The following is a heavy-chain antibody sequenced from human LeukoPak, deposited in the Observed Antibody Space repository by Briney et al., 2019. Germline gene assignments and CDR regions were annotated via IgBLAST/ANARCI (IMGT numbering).Heavy chain of an antibody. D-gene: IGHD3-22*01. Sequence: ASVKVSCKASGYTFTSYYMHWVRQAPGQGLQRMGIINPSGGSTSYAQKFQGRVTMTRDTSTSTVYMELSSLRSEDTAVYYCARDWGYYYDSSGYYPDDAFDIWGQGTMVTVSS. CDR2: INPSGGST. J-gene: IGHJ3*02. V-gene: IGHV1-46*01. CDR3: ARDWGYYYDSSGYYPDDAFDI. CDR1: GYTFTSYY.